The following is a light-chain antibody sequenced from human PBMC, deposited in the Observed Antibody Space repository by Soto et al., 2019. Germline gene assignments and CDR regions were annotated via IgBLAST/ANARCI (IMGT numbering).Light chain of an antibody. CDR1: ALPRQY. CDR3: QSADSSGTWV. V-gene: IGLV3-25*02. Sequence: SYELTQPPSVSVSPGQTARITCSGDALPRQYAYWYQQKPGQAPVLMIYKDIERPSGIPERISASSSGTIVTLTISGVQAEDEADYYCQSADSSGTWVFGGGTQLTVL. CDR2: KDI. J-gene: IGLJ3*02.